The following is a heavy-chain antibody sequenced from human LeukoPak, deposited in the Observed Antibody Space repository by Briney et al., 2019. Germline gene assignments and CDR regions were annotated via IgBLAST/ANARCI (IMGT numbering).Heavy chain of an antibody. CDR2: IYYSGST. CDR3: ATDTGSRFAY. D-gene: IGHD1-26*01. Sequence: PSETLSLTCTVSGGSISSYYWSWIRQPPGRGLEWIGYIYYSGSTKYNPSLKSRVTISIDTSKNQFSLKLRSVTAADTAVYYCATDTGSRFAYWGLGALVTVSS. V-gene: IGHV4-59*01. CDR1: GGSISSYY. J-gene: IGHJ4*02.